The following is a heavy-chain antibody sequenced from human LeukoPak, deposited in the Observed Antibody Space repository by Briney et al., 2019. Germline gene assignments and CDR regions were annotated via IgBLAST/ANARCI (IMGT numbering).Heavy chain of an antibody. Sequence: GGSLRLSCAASGFIFSDYYMSWIRQAPGKGLEWVSCISSSGSTIYYADSVKGRFTISRDNAKNSLYLQMNSLRAEDTAVYYCAKRLSMITFGGVIVPPLGYWGQGTLVTVSS. CDR1: GFIFSDYY. CDR3: AKRLSMITFGGVIVPPLGY. J-gene: IGHJ4*02. V-gene: IGHV3-11*01. D-gene: IGHD3-16*02. CDR2: ISSSGSTI.